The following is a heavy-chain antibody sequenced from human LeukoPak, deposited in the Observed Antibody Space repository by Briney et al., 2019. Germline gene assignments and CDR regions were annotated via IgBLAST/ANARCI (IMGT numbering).Heavy chain of an antibody. CDR3: TRVLFEACYYDSSGYGD. CDR1: GFTFSGSA. D-gene: IGHD3-22*01. J-gene: IGHJ4*02. CDR2: IRSKANSYAT. Sequence: GGSLKLSCAASGFTFSGSAMHWVRQASGKGLEWVGRIRSKANSYATAYAASVKGRFTISRDDSKNTAYLQMNSLKTEDTAVYYCTRVLFEACYYDSSGYGDWGQGTLVTVSS. V-gene: IGHV3-73*01.